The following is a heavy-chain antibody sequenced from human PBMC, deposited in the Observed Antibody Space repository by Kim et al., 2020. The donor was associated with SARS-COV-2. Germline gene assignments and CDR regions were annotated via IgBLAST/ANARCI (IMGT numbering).Heavy chain of an antibody. Sequence: GGSLRLSCAASGFTFDDYTMHWVRQAPGKGLEWVSLISWDGGSTYYADSVKGRFTISRDNSKNSLYLQMNSLRTEDTALYYCAKEAYSSSWPRETALFDYWGQGTLVTVSS. V-gene: IGHV3-43*01. CDR2: ISWDGGST. CDR1: GFTFDDYT. J-gene: IGHJ4*02. D-gene: IGHD6-13*01. CDR3: AKEAYSSSWPRETALFDY.